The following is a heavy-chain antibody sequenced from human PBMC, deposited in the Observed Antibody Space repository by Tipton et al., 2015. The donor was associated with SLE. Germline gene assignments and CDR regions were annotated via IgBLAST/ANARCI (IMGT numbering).Heavy chain of an antibody. D-gene: IGHD2-15*01. CDR3: AREEDSGGGILDY. CDR2: INHSGST. J-gene: IGHJ4*02. V-gene: IGHV4-34*01. Sequence: TLSLTCAVYGGFFSGLYWSWIRQPPGKGLEWIGEINHSGSTNYNPSLKSRVTISVDTSKNQFSLRLNSVTAADTAVYYCAREEDSGGGILDYWGQGILVTVSS. CDR1: GGFFSGLY.